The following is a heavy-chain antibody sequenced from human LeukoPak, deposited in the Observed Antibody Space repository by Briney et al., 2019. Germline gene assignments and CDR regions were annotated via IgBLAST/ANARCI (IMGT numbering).Heavy chain of an antibody. V-gene: IGHV1-2*04. CDR2: INPNSGGT. J-gene: IGHJ4*02. D-gene: IGHD2-21*02. Sequence: ASVKVSCKASGYTFTGYYMHWVRQAPGQGLEWMGWINPNSGGTNYAQKFQGWVTMTRDTSISTAYMELSRLRSDDTAVYYCARGPSCGGDCYSDYWGQGTLVTVSS. CDR1: GYTFTGYY. CDR3: ARGPSCGGDCYSDY.